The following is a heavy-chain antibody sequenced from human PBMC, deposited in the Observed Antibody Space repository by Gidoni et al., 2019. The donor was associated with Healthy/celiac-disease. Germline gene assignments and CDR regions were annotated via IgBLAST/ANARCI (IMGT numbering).Heavy chain of an antibody. CDR1: GGSISSGGYY. D-gene: IGHD7-27*01. Sequence: QVQLQESGPGLVKPSQTLSLTCTVSGGSISSGGYYWSWIRQHPGKGLEWIGYIYYSGSTYYNPSLKSRVTISVDTSKNQFSLKLSSVTAADTAVYYCASGGSYWGSETIDYWGQGTLVTVSS. CDR2: IYYSGST. V-gene: IGHV4-31*03. CDR3: ASGGSYWGSETIDY. J-gene: IGHJ4*02.